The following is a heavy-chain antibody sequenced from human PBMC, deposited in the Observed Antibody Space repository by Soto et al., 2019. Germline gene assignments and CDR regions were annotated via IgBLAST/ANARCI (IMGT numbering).Heavy chain of an antibody. J-gene: IGHJ4*02. V-gene: IGHV3-33*01. CDR1: GFTFSSYG. CDR2: IWYDGSNK. CDR3: ARDSLLSSQRFDY. D-gene: IGHD2-15*01. Sequence: PGGSLRLSCAASGFTFSSYGMHWVRQAPGKGLEWVAVIWYDGSNKYYADSVKGRFTISRDNSKNTLYLQMNSLRAEDTAVYYCARDSLLSSQRFDYWGQGTLVTVSS.